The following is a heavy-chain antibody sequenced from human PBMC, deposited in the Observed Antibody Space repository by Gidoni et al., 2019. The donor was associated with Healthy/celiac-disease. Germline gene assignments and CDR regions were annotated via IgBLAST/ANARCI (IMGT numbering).Heavy chain of an antibody. CDR3: AKDTTVTTPEIPG. V-gene: IGHV1-69*08. D-gene: IGHD4-17*01. CDR1: GGTFSSYT. J-gene: IGHJ4*02. CDR2: RIPILGLA. Sequence: QVQLVQSGAEVKKPGSSVKVSCKASGGTFSSYTISWVRPALVQGLEGMGRRIPILGLATYAQKFQGRVTITADKSTRTAYMELSSLRSEDTAVYYCAKDTTVTTPEIPGWGQGTLVTVSS.